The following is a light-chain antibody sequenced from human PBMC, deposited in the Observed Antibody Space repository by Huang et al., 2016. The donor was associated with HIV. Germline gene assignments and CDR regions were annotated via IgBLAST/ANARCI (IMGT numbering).Light chain of an antibody. CDR2: WAS. CDR3: QQYYSSLWT. Sequence: DIVMTQSPDSLTVSLGERATIHCKSSQRLLYNSNNKIYLNWYQQKPGQPPKLLIYWASVRESGVPARFSGSGSGTNFTLTISSLQAEDVAVYYCQQYYSSLWTFGQGTKVEIK. J-gene: IGKJ1*01. CDR1: QRLLYNSNNKIY. V-gene: IGKV4-1*01.